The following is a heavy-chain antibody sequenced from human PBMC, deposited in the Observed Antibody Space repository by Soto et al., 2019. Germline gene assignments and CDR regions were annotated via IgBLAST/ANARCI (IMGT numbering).Heavy chain of an antibody. CDR1: GYTFTSYG. J-gene: IGHJ5*02. D-gene: IGHD3-10*01. CDR2: ISAYNGNT. Sequence: ASVKVSCKASGYTFTSYGISWVRQAPGQGLEWMGWISAYNGNTNYAQKLQGRVTMTTDTSTSTAYMELRSLRSDDTAVYYCARGWFGELLEGSRGWFDPWGQGTLVTVSS. CDR3: ARGWFGELLEGSRGWFDP. V-gene: IGHV1-18*01.